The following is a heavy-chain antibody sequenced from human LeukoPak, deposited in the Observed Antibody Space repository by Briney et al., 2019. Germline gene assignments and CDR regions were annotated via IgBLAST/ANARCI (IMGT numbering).Heavy chain of an antibody. D-gene: IGHD2-15*01. J-gene: IGHJ6*02. CDR1: GFTFSSYA. CDR2: ISGSGGST. V-gene: IGHV3-23*01. Sequence: GGSLRLSCAASGFTFSSYAMSWVRQARGKGLEWVSVISGSGGSTYYADSVKGRFTISRDNSNNPLYLQMNSLSAEDTAVYYCAKGDRYCSGGSCPYYYYYYGMDVWGQGTTVTVSS. CDR3: AKGDRYCSGGSCPYYYYYYGMDV.